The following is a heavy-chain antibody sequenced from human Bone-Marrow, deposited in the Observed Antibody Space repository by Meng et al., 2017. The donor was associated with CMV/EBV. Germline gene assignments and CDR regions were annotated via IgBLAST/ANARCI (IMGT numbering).Heavy chain of an antibody. CDR3: ARELWGSSFAYFDY. V-gene: IGHV3-30*02. Sequence: GESLKISCPASGFTFSSYGMHWVRQAPGKGLEWVAFIRYDGSNKYYADSVKGRFTISRDNSKNTLYLQMNSLRAEDTAVYYCARELWGSSFAYFDYWGQGTLVTVSS. D-gene: IGHD6-13*01. J-gene: IGHJ4*02. CDR2: IRYDGSNK. CDR1: GFTFSSYG.